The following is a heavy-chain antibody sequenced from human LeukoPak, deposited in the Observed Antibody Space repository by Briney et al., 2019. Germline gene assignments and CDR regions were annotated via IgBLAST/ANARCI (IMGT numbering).Heavy chain of an antibody. CDR3: AVGYSYGRSPKALGLDY. CDR2: IYYSGST. D-gene: IGHD5-18*01. Sequence: PSETLSLTCTVSGGSISSGDYYWSWIRQPPGKGLEWLGYIYYSGSTYYNPSLKSRVTISVDTSKNQFSLKLSSVTAADTAVYYCAVGYSYGRSPKALGLDYWGQGTLVTVSS. CDR1: GGSISSGDYY. J-gene: IGHJ4*02. V-gene: IGHV4-30-4*01.